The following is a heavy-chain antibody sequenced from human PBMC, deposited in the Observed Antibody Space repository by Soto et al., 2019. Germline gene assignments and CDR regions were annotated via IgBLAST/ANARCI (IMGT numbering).Heavy chain of an antibody. CDR2: IRTKSNGYAT. Sequence: GGSLRLSCAASGFTFSGSAIPWVRQASGKGLEWVARIRTKSNGYATTYAASVKGRFTISRDDSKNMAYLQMNGLKTEDTAMYYCSRVEYVTSSPIGWGQGTLVTVS. D-gene: IGHD6-6*01. CDR3: SRVEYVTSSPIG. J-gene: IGHJ4*02. CDR1: GFTFSGSA. V-gene: IGHV3-73*01.